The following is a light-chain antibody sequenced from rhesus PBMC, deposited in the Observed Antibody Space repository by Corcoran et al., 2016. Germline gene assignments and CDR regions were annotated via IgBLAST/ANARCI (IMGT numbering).Light chain of an antibody. Sequence: DIQMTQSPSSLSASVGDRVTITCQASQSLSNYLDWYQQTPGKIPKLLIYRASSLQSGIPSRFSGSGAGQDWTLAVSRLQPEEVATYYCQQAYSYARTFGGGTKV. J-gene: IGKJ4*01. CDR1: QSLSNY. CDR3: QQAYSYART. V-gene: IGKV1-25*01. CDR2: RAS.